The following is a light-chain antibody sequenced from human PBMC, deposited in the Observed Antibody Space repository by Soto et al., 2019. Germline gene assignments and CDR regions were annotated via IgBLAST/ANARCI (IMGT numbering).Light chain of an antibody. Sequence: DIQMTQSPSSLSASVGDRVTITCRASQTIIRYLNWYQQKRGRAPNLLIYAASSLKSGVPSRFSGSGSGTELTITISSLQPEDFATYYCQQSYSTLFTFGPGTKVEIK. CDR3: QQSYSTLFT. J-gene: IGKJ3*01. CDR2: AAS. CDR1: QTIIRY. V-gene: IGKV1-39*01.